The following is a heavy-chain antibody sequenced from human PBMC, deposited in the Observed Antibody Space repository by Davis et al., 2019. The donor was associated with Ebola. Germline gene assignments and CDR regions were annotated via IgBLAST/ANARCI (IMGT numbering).Heavy chain of an antibody. Sequence: GESLKISCAASGFTFDEYAMPWVRQAPGKGLEWVSVISGDGSRTSYGDSVKGRFTISRDSSSQSLFLQMNSLRPEDTALYYCTKGQQWLDEIDSWGQGIFVTVSS. CDR1: GFTFDEYA. J-gene: IGHJ4*02. CDR2: ISGDGSRT. D-gene: IGHD6-19*01. CDR3: TKGQQWLDEIDS. V-gene: IGHV3-43*02.